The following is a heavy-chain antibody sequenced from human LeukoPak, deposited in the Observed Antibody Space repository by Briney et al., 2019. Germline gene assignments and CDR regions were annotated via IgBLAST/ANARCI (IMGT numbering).Heavy chain of an antibody. V-gene: IGHV1-69*04. Sequence: ASVKVSCKASGGTFSSYAISWVRQAPGQGLEWMGRIIPIFGIANYAQKFQGRVTITADKSTSTAYMELSNLRSEDTAVYYCARENYGDYEPHRDYWGQGTLVTVSS. CDR2: IIPIFGIA. CDR3: ARENYGDYEPHRDY. J-gene: IGHJ4*02. CDR1: GGTFSSYA. D-gene: IGHD4-17*01.